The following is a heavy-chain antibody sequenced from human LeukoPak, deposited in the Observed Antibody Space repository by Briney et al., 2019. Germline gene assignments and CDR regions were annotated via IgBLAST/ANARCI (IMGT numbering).Heavy chain of an antibody. Sequence: SVKVSCKASGGTFSSYTISWVRQAPGQGLEWMGRIIPILGIANYAQKFQGRVTITADKTTSTAYMELSSLRSEDTAVYYCASTPGIAVAGTDYWGQGTLVTVSS. CDR1: GGTFSSYT. V-gene: IGHV1-69*02. CDR3: ASTPGIAVAGTDY. D-gene: IGHD6-19*01. CDR2: IIPILGIA. J-gene: IGHJ4*02.